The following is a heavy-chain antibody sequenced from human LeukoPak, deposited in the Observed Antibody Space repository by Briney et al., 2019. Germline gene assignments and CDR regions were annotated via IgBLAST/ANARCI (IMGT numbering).Heavy chain of an antibody. J-gene: IGHJ4*02. CDR3: AREYGGSYFFDY. CDR1: GFTFSSYW. V-gene: IGHV3-7*01. Sequence: GGSLRLSCAASGFTFSSYWMSWVRQAPGKGLEWVANIKQDAREKYYVDSVKGRFTISRDNAKNSLYLQMNYLRAEDTAVYYCAREYGGSYFFDYWGQGTQVTVSS. D-gene: IGHD1-26*01. CDR2: IKQDAREK.